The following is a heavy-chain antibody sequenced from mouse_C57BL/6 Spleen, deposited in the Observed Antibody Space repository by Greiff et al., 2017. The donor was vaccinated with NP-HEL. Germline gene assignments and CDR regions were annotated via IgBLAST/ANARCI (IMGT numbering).Heavy chain of an antibody. CDR1: GFTFSSYS. J-gene: IGHJ2*01. D-gene: IGHD4-1*01. Sequence: EVQGVESGGGLVKPGGSLKLSCAASGFTFSSYSMSWVRQTPEKRLEWVATISGGGGNTYYPDSVKGRFTISRDNAKNTLYLKMSSLRSEDTALYYCARNGDWDYFDYWGQGTTLTVSS. V-gene: IGHV5-9*01. CDR2: ISGGGGNT. CDR3: ARNGDWDYFDY.